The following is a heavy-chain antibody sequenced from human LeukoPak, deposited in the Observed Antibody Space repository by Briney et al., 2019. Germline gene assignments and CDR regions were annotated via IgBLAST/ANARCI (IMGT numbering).Heavy chain of an antibody. CDR1: GFTFSSYA. V-gene: IGHV3-23*01. J-gene: IGHJ3*01. CDR3: ARHPRGDERNAPDCFDF. CDR2: ISGSGGST. Sequence: PGGSLRLSCAASGFTFSSYAMSWVRQAPGKGLEWVSAISGSGGSTYYADSVKGRFTISRDNSKNTLYLQMNSLRAEDTAVYYCARHPRGDERNAPDCFDFWGQGTTVTVSS. D-gene: IGHD2-21*01.